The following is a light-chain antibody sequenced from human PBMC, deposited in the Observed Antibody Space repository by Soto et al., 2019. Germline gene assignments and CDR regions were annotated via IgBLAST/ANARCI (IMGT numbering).Light chain of an antibody. Sequence: EIVLTQSPATLSLSPGERATLSYRASQNVSSYLAWYQQKPGQAPRLLIYDASNRATGIPARFSGSGSGTDFTLTISSLEPEDFAVYYCQQRGNWPLTFGGGTKVEIK. CDR1: QNVSSY. J-gene: IGKJ4*01. CDR3: QQRGNWPLT. V-gene: IGKV3-11*01. CDR2: DAS.